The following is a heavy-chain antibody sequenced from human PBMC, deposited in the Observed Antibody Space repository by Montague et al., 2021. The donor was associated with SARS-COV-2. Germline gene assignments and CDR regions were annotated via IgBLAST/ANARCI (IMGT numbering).Heavy chain of an antibody. D-gene: IGHD3-10*02. CDR2: ISSSSSYI. V-gene: IGHV3-21*01. CDR1: GFTFSSYE. Sequence: SLRLSCAASGFTFSSYEMNWVRQAPGKGLEWVSYISSSSSYIYYADSVKGRFTISRDNAKNSLYLQMNSLRAEDTAVYYCARGGVRQQVIGFWGQGSLVTI. J-gene: IGHJ4*02. CDR3: ARGGVRQQVIGF.